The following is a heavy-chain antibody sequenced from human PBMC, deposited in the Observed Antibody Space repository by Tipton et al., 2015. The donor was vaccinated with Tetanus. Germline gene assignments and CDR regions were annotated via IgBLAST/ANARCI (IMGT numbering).Heavy chain of an antibody. D-gene: IGHD6-6*01. Sequence: GSLRLSCAASGFTFSSYAMNWVRQAPGKGLEWVSSISSSSSYICYADSVKGRFTISRDNAKNSLYLQMNGLRAEDTAVYYCATEYSSSSGYYYYGMDVWGQGTTVTVSS. CDR1: GFTFSSYA. CDR2: ISSSSSYI. V-gene: IGHV3-21*01. J-gene: IGHJ6*02. CDR3: ATEYSSSSGYYYYGMDV.